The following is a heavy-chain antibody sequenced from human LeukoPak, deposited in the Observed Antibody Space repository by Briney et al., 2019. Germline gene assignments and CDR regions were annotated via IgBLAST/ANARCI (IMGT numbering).Heavy chain of an antibody. Sequence: GGSLRLSCAASRFTFSSYSMNWVRQAPGKGLEWVSYISSSSSTIYYADSVKGRFTISRDNAKNSLYLQMNSLRAEDTAVYYCARDSGYEVFDYWGQGTLVTVSS. J-gene: IGHJ4*02. CDR2: ISSSSSTI. CDR1: RFTFSSYS. CDR3: ARDSGYEVFDY. V-gene: IGHV3-48*01. D-gene: IGHD5-12*01.